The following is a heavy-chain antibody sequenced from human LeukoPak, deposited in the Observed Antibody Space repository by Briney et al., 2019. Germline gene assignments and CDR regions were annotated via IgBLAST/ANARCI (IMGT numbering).Heavy chain of an antibody. V-gene: IGHV3-53*01. CDR3: AKDADYYDFWSGYRH. CDR1: GFTVSSNY. Sequence: GGSLRLSCAASGFTVSSNYMSWVRQAPGKGLEWVSVIYSGGSTYYADSVKGRFTISRDNSKNTLYLQMNSLRAEDTAVYYCAKDADYYDFWSGYRHWGQGTLVTVSS. CDR2: IYSGGST. D-gene: IGHD3-3*01. J-gene: IGHJ4*02.